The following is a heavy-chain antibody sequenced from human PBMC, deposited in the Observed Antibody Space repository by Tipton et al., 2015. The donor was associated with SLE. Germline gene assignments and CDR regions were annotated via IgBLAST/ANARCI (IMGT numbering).Heavy chain of an antibody. CDR1: GYSISSGYY. D-gene: IGHD3-3*01. CDR2: ISSSGSTI. V-gene: IGHV3-11*04. CDR3: ARDPRGQFLGYYGMDV. Sequence: LSLTCAVSGYSISSGYYWGWVRHAPGKGLEWVSYISSSGSTIYHADSVKGRFTISRDSAQNSLYLQMNSLRAEDTAVYYCARDPRGQFLGYYGMDVWGQGTTVTVSS. J-gene: IGHJ6*02.